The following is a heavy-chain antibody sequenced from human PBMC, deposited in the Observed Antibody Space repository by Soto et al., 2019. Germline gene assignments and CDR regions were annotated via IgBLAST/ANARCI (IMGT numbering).Heavy chain of an antibody. CDR2: ISYDGSNK. CDR3: ARDGKGVAYTNGPYYFDY. J-gene: IGHJ4*02. D-gene: IGHD2-8*01. V-gene: IGHV3-30-3*01. Sequence: GGSLRLSCAASGFTFSSYAMHWVRQAPGKGLEWVAVISYDGSNKYYADSVKGRFTISRDNSKNTLYLQMNSLRAEDTAVYYCARDGKGVAYTNGPYYFDYWGQGALVTVLL. CDR1: GFTFSSYA.